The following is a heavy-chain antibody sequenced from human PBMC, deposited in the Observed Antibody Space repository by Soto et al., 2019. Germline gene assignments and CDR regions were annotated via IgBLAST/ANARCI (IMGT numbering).Heavy chain of an antibody. Sequence: GASVKVSCKASGGTFSSYAISWVRQAPGQGLEWMGGIIPIFGTANYAQKFQGRVTITADESTSKAYMELSSLRSEDTAVYYCARGALPWIQLWQHSAFDYWGQGTLVTVSS. CDR2: IIPIFGTA. CDR3: ARGALPWIQLWQHSAFDY. CDR1: GGTFSSYA. J-gene: IGHJ4*02. V-gene: IGHV1-69*13. D-gene: IGHD5-18*01.